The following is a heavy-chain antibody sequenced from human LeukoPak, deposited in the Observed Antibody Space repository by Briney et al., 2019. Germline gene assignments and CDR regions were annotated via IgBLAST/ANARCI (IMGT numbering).Heavy chain of an antibody. CDR3: ARSAGATYFDY. CDR1: GYRFTSYW. CDR2: IYPGDSDT. J-gene: IGHJ4*02. V-gene: IGHV5-51*01. Sequence: GESLQISRKGSGYRFTSYWIGWVRHMPGKGLEWMGIIYPGDSDTRYSPSFEGQVTISADKSITTAYLQWSSLKASDTAMYYCARSAGATYFDYWGQGTLVTVSS.